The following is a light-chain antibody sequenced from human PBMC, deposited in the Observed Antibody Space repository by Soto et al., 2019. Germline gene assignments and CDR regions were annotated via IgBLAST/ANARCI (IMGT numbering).Light chain of an antibody. CDR1: QRVSSY. CDR2: DAS. CDR3: QQRLRP. J-gene: IGKJ4*01. V-gene: IGKV3-11*01. Sequence: EIVLTQSPATLSLSPGERATLSCRASQRVSSYLAWYQQKPGQAPRLLIYDASNRATGIPARFSGSGSGTHFPLTIISREPEDLAGYSSQQRLRPFGGGTKVEIK.